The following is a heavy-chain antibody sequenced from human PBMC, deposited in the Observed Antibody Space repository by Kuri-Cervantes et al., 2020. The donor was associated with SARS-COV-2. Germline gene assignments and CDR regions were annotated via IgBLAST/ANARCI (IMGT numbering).Heavy chain of an antibody. CDR3: ARLGFNWNYGPNFDY. Sequence: SETLSLTCTVSGGSISSSSYYWGWNRQPPGKGLEWIGCIYYSGSTYYNPSSKSRVTISVDTSKNQFSLKLSSVTAADTAVYYCARLGFNWNYGPNFDYWGQGTLVTVSS. CDR2: IYYSGST. J-gene: IGHJ4*02. D-gene: IGHD1-7*01. CDR1: GGSISSSSYY. V-gene: IGHV4-39*01.